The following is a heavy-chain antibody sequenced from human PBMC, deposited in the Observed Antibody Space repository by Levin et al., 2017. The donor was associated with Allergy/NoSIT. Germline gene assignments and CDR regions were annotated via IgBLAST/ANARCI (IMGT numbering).Heavy chain of an antibody. CDR2: ISSSSSYI. CDR1: GFTFSSYS. Sequence: LSLTCAASGFTFSSYSMNWVRQAPGKGLEWVSSISSSSSYIYYADSVKGRFTISRDNAKNSLYLQMNSLRAEDTAVYYCARSGASGWDPVGGYWGQGTLVTVSS. D-gene: IGHD6-19*01. V-gene: IGHV3-21*01. J-gene: IGHJ4*02. CDR3: ARSGASGWDPVGGY.